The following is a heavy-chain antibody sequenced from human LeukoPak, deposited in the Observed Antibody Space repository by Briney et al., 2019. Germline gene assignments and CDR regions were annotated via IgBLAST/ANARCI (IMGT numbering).Heavy chain of an antibody. V-gene: IGHV3-53*04. Sequence: GGSLRLSCAASGFTVSSNYMSWVRQAPGKGLEWVSVIYSGGSTYYADSVKGRFTISRHNSKNTLYLQMNSLRAEDTAVYYCARGTSDRLVGATRAFDIWGQGTMVTVSS. CDR2: IYSGGST. D-gene: IGHD1-26*01. J-gene: IGHJ3*02. CDR1: GFTVSSNY. CDR3: ARGTSDRLVGATRAFDI.